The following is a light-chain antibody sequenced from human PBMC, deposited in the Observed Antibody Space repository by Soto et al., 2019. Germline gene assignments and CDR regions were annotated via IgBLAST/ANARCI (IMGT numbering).Light chain of an antibody. V-gene: IGKV1-5*03. CDR3: QQYNSYST. J-gene: IGKJ1*01. CDR2: KAS. Sequence: DIQMTQSPSTLSASVGDRVTITCRASQSISSWLAWYQQKPGKAPKLLIYKASCLESGVPSRFSGSGFGTEFTLTISSLQPDDFATYYCQQYNSYSTFGQGTKVEIK. CDR1: QSISSW.